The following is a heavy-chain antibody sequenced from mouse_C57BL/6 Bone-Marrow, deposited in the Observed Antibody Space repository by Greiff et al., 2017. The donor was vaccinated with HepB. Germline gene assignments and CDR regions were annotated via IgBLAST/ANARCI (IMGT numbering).Heavy chain of an antibody. CDR3: ARWYYGPWRYFDY. Sequence: VQLQQPGAELVKPGASVKLSCKASGYTFTSYWMHWVKQRPGRGLEWIGRIDPNSGGTKYNEKFKSKATLTVDKPSSTAYMQLSSLTSEDSAVYYCARWYYGPWRYFDYWGQGTTLTVSS. D-gene: IGHD1-1*01. V-gene: IGHV1-72*01. J-gene: IGHJ2*01. CDR2: IDPNSGGT. CDR1: GYTFTSYW.